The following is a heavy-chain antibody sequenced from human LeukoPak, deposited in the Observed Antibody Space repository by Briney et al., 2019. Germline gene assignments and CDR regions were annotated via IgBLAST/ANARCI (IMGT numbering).Heavy chain of an antibody. CDR2: INHSGST. V-gene: IGHV4-34*01. D-gene: IGHD3-3*01. CDR3: ARKGIRFLEWLTPYFDY. CDR1: GGSFSGYY. Sequence: SETLSLTCAVYGGSFSGYYWSWIRRPPGKGLEWIGEINHSGSTNYNPSLKSRVTISVDTSKNQFSLKLSSVTAADTAVYYCARKGIRFLEWLTPYFDYWGQGTLVTVSS. J-gene: IGHJ4*02.